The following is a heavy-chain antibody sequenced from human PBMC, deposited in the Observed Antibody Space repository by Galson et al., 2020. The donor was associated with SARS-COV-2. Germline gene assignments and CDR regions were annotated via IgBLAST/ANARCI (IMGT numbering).Heavy chain of an antibody. CDR2: IKQDGSEK. CDR1: GFTFSSYW. Sequence: GGSLRLSCAASGFTFSSYWMSWVRQAPGKGLEWVANIKQDGSEKYYVDSVKGRFTISRDNAKNSLYLQMNSLRAVDTAVYYCARKDINFWSGYPGYYFDYWGQGTLFTVSS. J-gene: IGHJ4*02. CDR3: ARKDINFWSGYPGYYFDY. V-gene: IGHV3-7*03. D-gene: IGHD3-3*01.